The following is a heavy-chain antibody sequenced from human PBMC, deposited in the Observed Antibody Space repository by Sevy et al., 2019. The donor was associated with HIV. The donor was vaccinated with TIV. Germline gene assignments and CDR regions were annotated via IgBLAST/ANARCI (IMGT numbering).Heavy chain of an antibody. CDR3: ARDYFGSGTFYNGNFFDY. J-gene: IGHJ4*02. V-gene: IGHV1-3*01. D-gene: IGHD3-10*01. Sequence: ASVKVSCKASGYTFTSYAFHWVRQAPGQRLEWMGWINAGNGNTKYSEKFQGRVTITRDTSASTAYMELSSLRSEDTAVYYSARDYFGSGTFYNGNFFDYWGQGTLVTVSS. CDR2: INAGNGNT. CDR1: GYTFTSYA.